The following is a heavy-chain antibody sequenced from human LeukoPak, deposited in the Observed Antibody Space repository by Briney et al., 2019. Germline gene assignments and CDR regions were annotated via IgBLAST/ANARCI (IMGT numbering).Heavy chain of an antibody. CDR1: GFTFSSYV. V-gene: IGHV3-64D*06. CDR3: VRGTSY. Sequence: GGSLRLSCSVSGFTFSSYVMHWVRQAPGKGLEYVSAISSNGDNTYYADAVNGRFTISRDNSKNTLYLKMSSLRADDTAVYYCVRGTSYWGQGTLVTVSS. CDR2: ISSNGDNT. J-gene: IGHJ4*02.